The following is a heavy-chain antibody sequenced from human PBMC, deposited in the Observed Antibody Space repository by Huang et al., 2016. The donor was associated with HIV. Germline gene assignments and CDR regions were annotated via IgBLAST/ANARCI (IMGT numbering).Heavy chain of an antibody. CDR1: GDSVSNHY. Sequence: QVQLQESGPGLVKPSETLSLACSVSGDSVSNHYWNWIRQTPGKGLEWIGRIYSSGTTIYNPSLNNRVSFSLDTSKNQFALNVTSVTAADTAVYYCARGFEILVDRFDFWGQGTLVTVSS. J-gene: IGHJ4*02. CDR2: IYSSGTT. V-gene: IGHV4-59*02. D-gene: IGHD2-21*01. CDR3: ARGFEILVDRFDF.